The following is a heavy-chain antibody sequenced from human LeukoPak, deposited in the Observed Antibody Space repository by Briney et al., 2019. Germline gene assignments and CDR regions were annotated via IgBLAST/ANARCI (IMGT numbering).Heavy chain of an antibody. Sequence: ASVKVSCKASGYTFTGYYIHWVRQAPGQGLEWMGWINPNSGGTNYAQKFQGRVTMTRDTSISTAYMELSRLRSDDTAVYYCARDRWLQYTFDYWGQGTLVTVSS. V-gene: IGHV1-2*02. CDR2: INPNSGGT. CDR1: GYTFTGYY. D-gene: IGHD5-24*01. CDR3: ARDRWLQYTFDY. J-gene: IGHJ4*02.